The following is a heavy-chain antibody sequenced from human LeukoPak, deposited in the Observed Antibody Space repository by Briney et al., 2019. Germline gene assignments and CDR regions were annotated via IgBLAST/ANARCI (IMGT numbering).Heavy chain of an antibody. CDR3: ARVPRYYYGSGSSQYYFDY. V-gene: IGHV1-2*02. Sequence: ASVKVSCKASGYTFTDYYMYWVRQAPGQGLEWMGWINPNSGGTNYAQKFQGRVTMTRDTSISTAYMELSRLRSDDTAVYYCARVPRYYYGSGSSQYYFDYWGQGTLVTVSS. CDR1: GYTFTDYY. CDR2: INPNSGGT. J-gene: IGHJ4*02. D-gene: IGHD3-10*01.